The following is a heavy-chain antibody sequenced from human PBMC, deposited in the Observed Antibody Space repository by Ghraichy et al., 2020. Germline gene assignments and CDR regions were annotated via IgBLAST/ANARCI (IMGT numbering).Heavy chain of an antibody. V-gene: IGHV1-24*01. D-gene: IGHD3-10*01. J-gene: IGHJ3*02. CDR1: GYTLTKLF. Sequence: ASVKVSCKVCGYTLTKLFMHWVRQAPGKGLEWMGGFDPEDGETIYAQKFQGRVTMTEDTSTDTAYMELSSLRSEDTAVYYCATDRPTYGSNAFDIWGQGTLVSVSS. CDR3: ATDRPTYGSNAFDI. CDR2: FDPEDGET.